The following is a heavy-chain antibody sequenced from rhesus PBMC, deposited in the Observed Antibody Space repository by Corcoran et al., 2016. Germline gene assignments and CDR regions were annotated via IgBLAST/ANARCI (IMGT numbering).Heavy chain of an antibody. D-gene: IGHD3-3*01. V-gene: IGHV4-173*01. J-gene: IGHJ5-1*01. CDR3: ARAAQYLDWLLGFDV. CDR2: VSGSCGST. Sequence: QLQLQESGPGLVKPSETLSLTCAVAGGSISSNYWSRLRQPPGKGLEWIGRVSGSCGSTDYNPSLKSRVTISTDTSKNQFSLKLSSVTAADTAVYYCARAAQYLDWLLGFDVWGPGVLVTVSS. CDR1: GGSISSNY.